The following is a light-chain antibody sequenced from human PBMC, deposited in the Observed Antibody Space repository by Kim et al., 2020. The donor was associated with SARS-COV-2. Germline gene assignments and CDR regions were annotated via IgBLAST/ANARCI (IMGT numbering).Light chain of an antibody. Sequence: ASVKLTCTLSSGHSSYAIAWHQQQPEKGPRYLMKLNSDGSHSKGDGIPDRFSGSSYGAERYLTISSLQSEDEADYYCQTWGTGIRVFGGGTQLTVL. J-gene: IGLJ3*02. V-gene: IGLV4-69*01. CDR1: SGHSSYA. CDR3: QTWGTGIRV. CDR2: LNSDGSH.